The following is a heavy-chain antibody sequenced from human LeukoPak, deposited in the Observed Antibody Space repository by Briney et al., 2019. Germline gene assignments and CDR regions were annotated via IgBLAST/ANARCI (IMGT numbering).Heavy chain of an antibody. Sequence: ASVKVSCKASGYTFTSYGISWVRQATGQGLEWMGWMNPNSGNTGYAQKFQGRVTMTRNTSISTAYMELSSLRSEDTAVYYCARDTYYYDSSGYYPFDYWGQGTLVTVSS. J-gene: IGHJ4*02. D-gene: IGHD3-22*01. V-gene: IGHV1-8*02. CDR2: MNPNSGNT. CDR3: ARDTYYYDSSGYYPFDY. CDR1: GYTFTSYG.